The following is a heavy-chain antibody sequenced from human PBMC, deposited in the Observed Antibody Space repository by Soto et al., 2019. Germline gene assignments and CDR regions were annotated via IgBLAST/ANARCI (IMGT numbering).Heavy chain of an antibody. V-gene: IGHV3-23*01. CDR1: GFTFSSYA. D-gene: IGHD3-9*01. CDR3: AKCITTHYEILTGYGEGFDP. CDR2: ISGSGGST. Sequence: EVQLLESGGGLVQPGGSLRLSCAASGFTFSSYAMSWVRQAPGKGLEWVSAISGSGGSTYYADSVKGRFTISRDNSKNTLYLQMNSLRAEDTAVYYCAKCITTHYEILTGYGEGFDPWGQGTLVTVSS. J-gene: IGHJ5*02.